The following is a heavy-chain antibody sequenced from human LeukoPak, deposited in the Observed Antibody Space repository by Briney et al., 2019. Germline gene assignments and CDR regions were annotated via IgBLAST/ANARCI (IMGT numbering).Heavy chain of an antibody. CDR2: VSQDEVTK. Sequence: QSGGSLRLSCAASGFTFSDYFMHWVRQVPGKGLEWVASVSQDEVTKLYVDSVKGRFTVSRDNAKNTLYLQVNNLRAEDTAVYYCARGPNSNWSGLDFWGQGTLLTVSS. D-gene: IGHD6-6*01. CDR3: ARGPNSNWSGLDF. V-gene: IGHV3-30-3*01. CDR1: GFTFSDYF. J-gene: IGHJ4*02.